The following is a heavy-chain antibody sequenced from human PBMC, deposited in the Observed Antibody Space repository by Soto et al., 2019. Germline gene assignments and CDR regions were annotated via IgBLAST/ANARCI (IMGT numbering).Heavy chain of an antibody. V-gene: IGHV3-48*02. D-gene: IGHD4-4*01. CDR2: ISTSGTTI. CDR1: GFTFSNYN. CDR3: ARYDYSNYGASDV. J-gene: IGHJ6*02. Sequence: EVQLVESGGGLVQPGVSLRLSCAASGFTFSNYNMNWVRQAPGKGLEWVSYISTSGTTIYYTDSVKGRFTISRDNAKNSLFLLMNSLRDEDTAVYYCARYDYSNYGASDVWGQGTTVTVSS.